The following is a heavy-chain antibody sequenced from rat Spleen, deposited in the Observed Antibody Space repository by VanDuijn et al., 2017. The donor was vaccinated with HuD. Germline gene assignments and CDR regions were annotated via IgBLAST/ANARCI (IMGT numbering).Heavy chain of an antibody. CDR2: INSAGST. D-gene: IGHD1-5*01. CDR1: GHSIASSYR. Sequence: EVQLQESGPGLVKPSQSLSLTCSVTGHSIASSYRWNWIRKFPGNRLEWMGYINSAGSTNYNPSLKSRISITRDTSKNQFFLQVNSVTTEDTATYYCATVHAAGRVMDAWGQGASVTVSS. CDR3: ATVHAAGRVMDA. J-gene: IGHJ4*01. V-gene: IGHV3-3*01.